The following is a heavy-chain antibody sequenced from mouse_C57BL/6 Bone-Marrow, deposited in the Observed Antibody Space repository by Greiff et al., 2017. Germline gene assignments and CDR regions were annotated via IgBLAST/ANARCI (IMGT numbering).Heavy chain of an antibody. CDR1: GFTFSSYT. CDR3: SRQVTTVLATKYFDV. CDR2: ISGGGGNT. V-gene: IGHV5-9*01. D-gene: IGHD1-1*01. J-gene: IGHJ1*03. Sequence: EVMLVESGGGLVKPGGSLKLSCAASGFTFSSYTMSWVRQTPEKRLQWVAAISGGGGNTSYPDSVKGRLTISRDNYKNILYLQMSSLRSEDTALYYSSRQVTTVLATKYFDVWGTGTTVTVSS.